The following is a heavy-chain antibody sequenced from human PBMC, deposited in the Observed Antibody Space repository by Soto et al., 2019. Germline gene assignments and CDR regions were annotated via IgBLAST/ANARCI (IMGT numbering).Heavy chain of an antibody. V-gene: IGHV3-30*03. CDR2: ISYDGSNK. CDR3: ATSSVAGDFAY. J-gene: IGHJ4*02. Sequence: GGSLRLSCAASGFTFSSYGMHWVRQAPGKGLEWVAVISYDGSNKYYADSVKGRFTISRDNSKNTLYLQMNSLRAEDTAVYYCATSSVAGDFAYWGQGTLVTVSS. D-gene: IGHD6-19*01. CDR1: GFTFSSYG.